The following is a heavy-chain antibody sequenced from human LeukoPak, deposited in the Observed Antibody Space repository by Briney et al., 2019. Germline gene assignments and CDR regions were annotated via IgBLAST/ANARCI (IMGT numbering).Heavy chain of an antibody. Sequence: SETLSLTCAVYGGSFSGYYWSWIRQPPGKGLEWIGEINHSGSTNYNPSLKSRVTISVDTSKNQFSLKLSSVTAADTAVYYCARSFDWLFHYFDYWGQGTLDTVSS. D-gene: IGHD3-9*01. J-gene: IGHJ4*02. CDR3: ARSFDWLFHYFDY. CDR2: INHSGST. CDR1: GGSFSGYY. V-gene: IGHV4-34*01.